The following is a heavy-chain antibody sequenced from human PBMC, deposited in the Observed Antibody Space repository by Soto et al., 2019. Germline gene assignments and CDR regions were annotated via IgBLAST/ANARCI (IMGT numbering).Heavy chain of an antibody. CDR1: GFTFSSYE. Sequence: PGGSLRLSCAASGFTFSSYEMNWVRQAPGKGLEWVSYISSSGSTIYYADSVKGRFTISRDNAKNPLYLQMNSLRAEDTAVYYCARERGGWELLNWYFDLWGRGTLVTVSS. J-gene: IGHJ2*01. CDR2: ISSSGSTI. D-gene: IGHD1-26*01. CDR3: ARERGGWELLNWYFDL. V-gene: IGHV3-48*03.